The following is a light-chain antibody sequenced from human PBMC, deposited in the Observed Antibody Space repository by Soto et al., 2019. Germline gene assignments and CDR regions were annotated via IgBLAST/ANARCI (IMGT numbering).Light chain of an antibody. CDR1: QRISSW. Sequence: DIQVTQSPSTLSASVGDRVTISCRASQRISSWLAWYQHKPGKAPKLLIQKASTLATDVPSRFSGSGSGTDFTLTISRLQPDDFATYYRQQYYTHWTFGQGTKVEIK. J-gene: IGKJ1*01. CDR2: KAS. V-gene: IGKV1-5*03. CDR3: QQYYTHWT.